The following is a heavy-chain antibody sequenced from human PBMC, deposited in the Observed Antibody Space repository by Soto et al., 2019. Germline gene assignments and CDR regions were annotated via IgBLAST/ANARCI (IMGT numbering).Heavy chain of an antibody. Sequence: QVQLQESGSGLVKPSQSLSLTCTVSGVSLNTADTWWSWIRQSPGKGLEFIGYYHSGGSTYYDASVRSRVIISAVTSNSQFSLKLSSVTVADTAVYFCVRSRQMESGNDYGLDVWGQGTTVTVSS. CDR2: YHSGGST. J-gene: IGHJ6*02. CDR1: GVSLNTADTW. CDR3: VRSRQMESGNDYGLDV. D-gene: IGHD1-1*01. V-gene: IGHV4-30-4*01.